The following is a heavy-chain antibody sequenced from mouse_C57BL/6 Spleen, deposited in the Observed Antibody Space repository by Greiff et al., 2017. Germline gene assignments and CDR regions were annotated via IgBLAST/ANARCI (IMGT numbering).Heavy chain of an antibody. CDR2: IDPENGDT. J-gene: IGHJ3*01. CDR1: GFNIKDDY. Sequence: EVQGVESGAELVRPGASVKLSCTASGFNIKDDYMHWVKQRPEQGLEWIGWIDPENGDTEYASKFQGKATITADTSSNTAYLQLSSLTSEDTAVYYCTTGSNSWFAYWGQGTLVTVSA. CDR3: TTGSNSWFAY. V-gene: IGHV14-4*01. D-gene: IGHD2-5*01.